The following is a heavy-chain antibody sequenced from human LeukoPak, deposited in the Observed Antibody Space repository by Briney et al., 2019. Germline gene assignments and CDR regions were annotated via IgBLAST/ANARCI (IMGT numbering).Heavy chain of an antibody. D-gene: IGHD4-11*01. J-gene: IGHJ4*02. V-gene: IGHV3-7*01. Sequence: GGSLRLSCAASGFTFSNYWMTWVRLAPGKGLEWVANIKEDGSQKYFVDSVKGRFTISRDNAKNSLFLQMKSLRVEDTAVYYCARVVSTVTSYYFDYWGQGSLVTVSS. CDR2: IKEDGSQK. CDR1: GFTFSNYW. CDR3: ARVVSTVTSYYFDY.